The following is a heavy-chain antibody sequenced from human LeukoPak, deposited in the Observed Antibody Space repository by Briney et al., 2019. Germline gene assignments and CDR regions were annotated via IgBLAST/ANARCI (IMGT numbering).Heavy chain of an antibody. V-gene: IGHV3-66*01. J-gene: IGHJ4*02. D-gene: IGHD5-12*01. CDR1: EFSVGSNY. CDR3: ASGPSGYHNT. CDR2: IYSGGST. Sequence: GGSLRLSCAASEFSVGSNYMTWVRQAPGKGLDWVSLIYSGGSTYYADSVKGRFTISRDNSKNTLYLQMNSLRAEDTAVYYCASGPSGYHNTGGEGTLVTVSS.